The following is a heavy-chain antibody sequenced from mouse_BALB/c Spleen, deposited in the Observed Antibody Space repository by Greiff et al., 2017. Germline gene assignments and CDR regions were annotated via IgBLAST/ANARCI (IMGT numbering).Heavy chain of an antibody. CDR3: ARPYGYYFDY. D-gene: IGHD2-2*01. Sequence: QVQLQQPGAELVKPGASVKLSCKASGYTFTSYWMHWVKQRPGQGLEWIGEIDPSDSYTNYNQKFKGKATLTVDKSSSTAYMQLSSLTSEDSAVYYCARPYGYYFDYWGQGTTLTVSS. J-gene: IGHJ2*01. CDR1: GYTFTSYW. V-gene: IGHV1-69*02. CDR2: IDPSDSYT.